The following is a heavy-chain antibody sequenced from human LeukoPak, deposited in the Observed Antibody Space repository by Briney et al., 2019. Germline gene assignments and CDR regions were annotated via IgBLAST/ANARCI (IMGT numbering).Heavy chain of an antibody. V-gene: IGHV3-74*01. D-gene: IGHD3-3*01. J-gene: IGHJ4*02. CDR1: GFTFSSYT. CDR3: ARGSTRYDFWSGYYY. Sequence: GGSLRLSCAASGFTFSSYTMSWVRQAPGKGLVWVSRINSDGSSTSYADSVKGRFTISRDNAKNTLYLQMNSLRAEDTAVYYCARGSTRYDFWSGYYYWGQGTLVTVSS. CDR2: INSDGSST.